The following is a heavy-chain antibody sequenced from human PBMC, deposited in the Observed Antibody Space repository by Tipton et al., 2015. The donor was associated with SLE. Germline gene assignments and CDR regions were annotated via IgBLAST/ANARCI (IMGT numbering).Heavy chain of an antibody. J-gene: IGHJ5*02. CDR2: MNPNSGNT. D-gene: IGHD2-2*01. CDR3: ARDAGGDIVVVPAALAWFDP. CDR1: GYTFTSYD. V-gene: IGHV1-8*01. Sequence: QSGAEVKKPGASVKVSCKASGYTFTSYDINWVRQATGQGLEWMGWMNPNSGNTGYAQKFQGRVTMTRNTSISTAYMELSSLRSDDTAVYYCARDAGGDIVVVPAALAWFDPWGQGTLVTVSS.